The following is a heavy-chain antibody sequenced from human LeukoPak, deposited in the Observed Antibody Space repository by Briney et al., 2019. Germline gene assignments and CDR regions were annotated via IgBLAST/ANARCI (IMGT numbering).Heavy chain of an antibody. CDR1: DGSISSYY. CDR2: MYTSGST. V-gene: IGHV4-4*07. D-gene: IGHD1-7*01. Sequence: SETLSLTCTVSDGSISSYYWSWIRQPAGKGLEWIGRMYTSGSTNYNPSLKSRVTMSVDTSKNHFSLKLNSVTAADAVVYYCARSITGTPIGYYYGMDVWGQGTTVTVSS. J-gene: IGHJ6*02. CDR3: ARSITGTPIGYYYGMDV.